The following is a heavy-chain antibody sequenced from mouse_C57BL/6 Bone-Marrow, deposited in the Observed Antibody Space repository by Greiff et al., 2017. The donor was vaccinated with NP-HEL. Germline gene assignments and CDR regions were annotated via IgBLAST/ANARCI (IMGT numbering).Heavy chain of an antibody. J-gene: IGHJ1*03. CDR1: GYTFTSYW. CDR2: IHPNSGST. D-gene: IGHD1-1*01. V-gene: IGHV1-64*01. CDR3: ASHYYGSSYRYFDV. Sequence: VQLQQSGAELVKPGASVKLSCKASGYTFTSYWMHWVKQRPGQGLEWIGMIHPNSGSTNYNEKFKSKATLTVDKSSSTAYMQLSSLTSEDSAVYYCASHYYGSSYRYFDVWGTGTTVTVSS.